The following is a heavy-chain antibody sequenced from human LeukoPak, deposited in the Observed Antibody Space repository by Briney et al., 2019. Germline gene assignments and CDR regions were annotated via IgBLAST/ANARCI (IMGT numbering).Heavy chain of an antibody. D-gene: IGHD3-10*01. CDR1: GGPFSGYF. Sequence: SETLSLTCAVPGGPFSGYFWSWIRQSSGKGLEWIGEIHNSGTTNYNPSLNSRVTISEDTSRNQFYLNLSSVTAADTAVYYCARRYYYNLGSFPFDFWGQGTLVTVSS. CDR2: IHNSGTT. CDR3: ARRYYYNLGSFPFDF. J-gene: IGHJ4*02. V-gene: IGHV4-34*01.